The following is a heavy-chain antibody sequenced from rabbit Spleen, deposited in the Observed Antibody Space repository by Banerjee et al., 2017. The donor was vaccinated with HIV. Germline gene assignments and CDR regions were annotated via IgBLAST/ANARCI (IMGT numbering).Heavy chain of an antibody. D-gene: IGHD8-1*01. V-gene: IGHV1S45*01. CDR1: GFSFSSSYW. J-gene: IGHJ6*01. CDR2: IYAGSSGNT. CDR3: ARDTGSSFSSYGMDL. Sequence: QEQLEESGGDLVKPEGSLTLTCTASGFSFSSSYWICWVRQAPGKGLEWIACIYAGSSGNTYSATWARGRFTCSKTSSTTVTLQMTSLTVADTATYFCARDTGSSFSSYGMDLWGPGTLVTVS.